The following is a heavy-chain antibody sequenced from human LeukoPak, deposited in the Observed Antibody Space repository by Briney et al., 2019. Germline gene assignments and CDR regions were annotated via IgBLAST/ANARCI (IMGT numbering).Heavy chain of an antibody. J-gene: IGHJ6*03. CDR1: GGTFSSYA. V-gene: IGHV1-69*06. D-gene: IGHD6-13*01. CDR3: ARVVGLTGYSSSWYSGYYYYMDV. CDR2: IIPIFGTA. Sequence: SVKVSCKASGGTFSSYAISWVRQAPGQGLEWMGGIIPIFGTANYAQKFQDRVTITADKSTSTAYMELSSLRSEDTAVYYCARVVGLTGYSSSWYSGYYYYMDVWGKGTTVTVSS.